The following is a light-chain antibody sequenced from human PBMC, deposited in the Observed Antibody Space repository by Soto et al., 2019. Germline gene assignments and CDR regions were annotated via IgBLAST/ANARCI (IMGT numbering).Light chain of an antibody. J-gene: IGLJ2*01. CDR1: SSDVGGYNY. Sequence: QSALTQPASVSGSPGQSITISCTGTSSDVGGYNYVSWYQQQPGKAPKLIIYDVSNRPSGVSNRFSGSKSGNTASLTISGLQADDEADYYCSSYTSSSTLVVFGGGTKLTVL. CDR3: SSYTSSSTLVV. CDR2: DVS. V-gene: IGLV2-14*01.